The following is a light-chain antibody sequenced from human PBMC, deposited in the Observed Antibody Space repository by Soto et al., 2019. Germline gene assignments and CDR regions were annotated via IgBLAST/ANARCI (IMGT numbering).Light chain of an antibody. V-gene: IGKV3-11*01. CDR2: DAS. Sequence: ENVLTQSPGTLSLSPGDRAPLSCRASQSVRSYVAWYQQKPGQAPRLLLYDASNRATGIPARFSGSGSGTDFTLTISSLEPEDFAVYYCQQRSNWPLLTFGGGTKVDIK. CDR3: QQRSNWPLLT. J-gene: IGKJ4*01. CDR1: QSVRSY.